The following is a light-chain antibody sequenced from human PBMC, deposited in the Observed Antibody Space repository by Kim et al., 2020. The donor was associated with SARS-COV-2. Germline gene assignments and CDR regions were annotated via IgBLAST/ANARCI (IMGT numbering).Light chain of an antibody. Sequence: PGQTVTISCTGTSSDIGTYNYVSWYKHHPGKAPKLMIYDVTKRPSGVPDRFSGAKSGNTASLTISGLQAEDEAEYYCCSYGGTNWLFGGGTTLTVL. CDR3: CSYGGTNWL. CDR1: SSDIGTYNY. CDR2: DVT. V-gene: IGLV2-11*01. J-gene: IGLJ3*02.